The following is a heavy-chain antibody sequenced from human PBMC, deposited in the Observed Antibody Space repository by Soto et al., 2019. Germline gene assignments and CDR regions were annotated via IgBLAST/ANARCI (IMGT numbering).Heavy chain of an antibody. Sequence: QVQLVQSGAEVKKPGSSVKVSCKASGGTFSSYAISWVRQAPGQGLEWMGGIIPIFGTANYAQKFQGRVTITADESTSKAYLELSSLRSEDTAVYYCARCRWHDYGDYVSPPYSYYGMDVWGQGTTVNVSS. J-gene: IGHJ6*02. CDR3: ARCRWHDYGDYVSPPYSYYGMDV. CDR1: GGTFSSYA. CDR2: IIPIFGTA. V-gene: IGHV1-69*01. D-gene: IGHD4-17*01.